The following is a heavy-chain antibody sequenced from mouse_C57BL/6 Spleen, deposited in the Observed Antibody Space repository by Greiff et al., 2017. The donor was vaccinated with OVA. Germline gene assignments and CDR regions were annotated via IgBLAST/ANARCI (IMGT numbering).Heavy chain of an antibody. D-gene: IGHD1-1*01. CDR2: IDPSDSYT. V-gene: IGHV1-69*01. CDR3: AILITTALDY. J-gene: IGHJ2*01. Sequence: QVQLQQPGAELVMPGASVKLSCKASGYTFTSYWMHWVKQRPGQGLEWIGEIDPSDSYTNYNQKFKGKSTLTVDKSSSTAYMQLSSLTSEDSAVYYCAILITTALDYWGQGTTLTVSS. CDR1: GYTFTSYW.